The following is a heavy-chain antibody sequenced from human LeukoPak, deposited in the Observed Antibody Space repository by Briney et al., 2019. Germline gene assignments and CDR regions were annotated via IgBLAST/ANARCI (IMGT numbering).Heavy chain of an antibody. D-gene: IGHD3-22*01. V-gene: IGHV3-23*01. CDR3: AKVLHYYDDNTSPGY. CDR1: GFTFSSFA. Sequence: PGGPLRLSCAASGFTFSSFALSWVRHAPGKGLEWVSAISGSGAGTYYADSVKGRFTISRDNSKNTLYLQMTGLRAEDTAVYYCAKVLHYYDDNTSPGYWGRGTLVTVSS. CDR2: ISGSGAGT. J-gene: IGHJ4*02.